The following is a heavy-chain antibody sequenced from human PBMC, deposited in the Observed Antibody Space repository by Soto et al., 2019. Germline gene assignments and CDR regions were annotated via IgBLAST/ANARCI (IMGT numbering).Heavy chain of an antibody. V-gene: IGHV3-48*03. D-gene: IGHD3-9*01. J-gene: IGHJ4*02. Sequence: GGSLRLSCVAYGFTFSSYSMVWVRQAPGKGLEWVSYIFVTGGTIYYADSVKGRFAVSRDNAKNSLFLLMSSLRAEDTAVYYCARDKDWAFDYWGQGTQVTVSS. CDR2: IFVTGGTI. CDR1: GFTFSSYS. CDR3: ARDKDWAFDY.